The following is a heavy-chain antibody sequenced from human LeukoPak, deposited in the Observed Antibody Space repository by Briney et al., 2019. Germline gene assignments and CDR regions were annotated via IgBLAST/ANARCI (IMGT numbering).Heavy chain of an antibody. CDR1: GFTVSSNY. CDR2: IYSGGST. J-gene: IGHJ6*03. CDR3: ARVTLYSSGWYYYYYMDV. D-gene: IGHD6-19*01. Sequence: GGSLRLSCAASGFTVSSNYMSWVRQAPGKGLERVSVIYSGGSTYYADSVKGRFTISRDNSKNTLYLQMNSLRAEDTAVYYCARVTLYSSGWYYYYYMDVWGKGTTVTVSS. V-gene: IGHV3-53*01.